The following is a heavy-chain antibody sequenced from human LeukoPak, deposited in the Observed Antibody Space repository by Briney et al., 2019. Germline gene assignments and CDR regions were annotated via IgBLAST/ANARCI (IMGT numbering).Heavy chain of an antibody. D-gene: IGHD6-19*01. J-gene: IGHJ4*02. V-gene: IGHV3-23*01. CDR1: GFTFASYA. CDR3: AKDSRWQWLIDY. CDR2: ISGSGGST. Sequence: GGSLRLSCAASGFTFASYAMNWVRQAPGKGLEWVSAISGSGGSTYYADSVKGRFTISRDNSKNTLYLQMNSLRAEDTAVYYCAKDSRWQWLIDYWGQGTLVTVSS.